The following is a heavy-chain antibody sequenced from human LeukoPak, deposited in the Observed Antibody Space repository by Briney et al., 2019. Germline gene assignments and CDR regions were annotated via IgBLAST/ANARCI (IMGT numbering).Heavy chain of an antibody. CDR3: ARDAGYGDYEAWFDP. CDR1: GGSISSRDYY. J-gene: IGHJ5*02. CDR2: IYYSGST. D-gene: IGHD4-17*01. Sequence: SQTLSLTCTVSGGSISSRDYYWSWIRQPPGKGLEWIGYIYYSGSTYYNPSLKSRVIISVDTSKNQFSLKLSSVTAADTAVYYCARDAGYGDYEAWFDPWGQGTLVTVSS. V-gene: IGHV4-30-4*01.